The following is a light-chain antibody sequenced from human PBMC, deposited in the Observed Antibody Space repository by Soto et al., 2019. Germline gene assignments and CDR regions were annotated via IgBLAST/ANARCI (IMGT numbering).Light chain of an antibody. Sequence: DIQMTQSPSSLSASVGDGITITCRASQNIIRHLNWYQHKPGRAPKLLIFAASSLQSGVPSRFSGSGSETDLTPSMRSLKPGDFETYYCQKSYSTPRVTFGQGTKVDIK. J-gene: IGKJ1*01. CDR2: AAS. CDR1: QNIIRH. V-gene: IGKV1-39*01. CDR3: QKSYSTPRVT.